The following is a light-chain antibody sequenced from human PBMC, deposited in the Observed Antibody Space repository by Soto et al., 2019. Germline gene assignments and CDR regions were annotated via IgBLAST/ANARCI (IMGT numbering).Light chain of an antibody. CDR1: QSVSSD. CDR3: QQRHSWTPLT. V-gene: IGKV3-11*01. CDR2: DAS. J-gene: IGKJ4*02. Sequence: EIVLTQSPATLSLSPGERATLSCRASQSVSSDLAWNQQKPGQAPRLVIYDASNRATGIPARFSGSVSGTGFTLNISSLEPEDFAVYYYQQRHSWTPLTFGGGTKVEIK.